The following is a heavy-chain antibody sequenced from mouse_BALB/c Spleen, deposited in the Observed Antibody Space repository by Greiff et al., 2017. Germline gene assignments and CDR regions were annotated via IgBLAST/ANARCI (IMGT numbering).Heavy chain of an antibody. J-gene: IGHJ3*01. CDR2: ISSGGGST. V-gene: IGHV5-12-1*01. CDR3: GEKRRYTFAY. Sequence: EVQLVESGGGLVKPGGSLKLSCAASGFAFSSYDMSWVRQTPGKRLEWVAYISSGGGSTYYPDTVKGRYTISTDNAQNTLYLQMSSLKSEDTAMYNSGEKRRYTFAYRGEGTLVTVSA. CDR1: GFAFSSYD.